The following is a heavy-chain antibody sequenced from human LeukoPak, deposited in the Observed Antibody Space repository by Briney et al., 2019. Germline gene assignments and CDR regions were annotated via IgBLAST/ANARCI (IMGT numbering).Heavy chain of an antibody. Sequence: GXSVKVSCKASGYSVTGYYIHWVRQAPGQGLEWMGWINPNSGDTNYTQNFQGRVTMARDTSISTAYMELSRLRSDDTAVYYCARDLNWGQGTLVTVSS. V-gene: IGHV1-2*02. CDR2: INPNSGDT. CDR3: ARDLN. J-gene: IGHJ4*02. CDR1: GYSVTGYY.